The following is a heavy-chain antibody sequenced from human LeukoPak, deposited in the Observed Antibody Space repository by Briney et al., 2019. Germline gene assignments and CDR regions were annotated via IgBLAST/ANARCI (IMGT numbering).Heavy chain of an antibody. Sequence: SETLSLTCTVSGGSINSYHWSWARQPAGKGLEWIGRIYTSGSTNYNPSLKSRVTMSVDTSKNQFSLKLISVTAADTAVYYCARGPGCDGGSCFPGYSFDYWGQGALVTVSS. CDR1: GGSINSYH. CDR2: IYTSGST. D-gene: IGHD2-15*01. J-gene: IGHJ4*02. CDR3: ARGPGCDGGSCFPGYSFDY. V-gene: IGHV4-4*07.